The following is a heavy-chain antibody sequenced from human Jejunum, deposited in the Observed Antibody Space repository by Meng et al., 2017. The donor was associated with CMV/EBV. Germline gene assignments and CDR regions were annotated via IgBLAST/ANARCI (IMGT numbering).Heavy chain of an antibody. Sequence: VGLGGGWVGPGGSLRLSCKASGFSFSDYYMTWIRHTPGKGPEWLAYISGSSTVTNYADSVKGRFTISRDNVNNLLYLQMNSLRADDTAVYYCTRDPRACDYWGQGTLVTVSS. CDR1: GFSFSDYY. V-gene: IGHV3-11*05. J-gene: IGHJ4*02. CDR2: ISGSSTVT. CDR3: TRDPRACDY.